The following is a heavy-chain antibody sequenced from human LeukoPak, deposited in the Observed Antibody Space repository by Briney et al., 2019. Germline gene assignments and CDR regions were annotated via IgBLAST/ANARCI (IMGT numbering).Heavy chain of an antibody. CDR3: AKDLGITMVRGVSPLDY. V-gene: IGHV3-23*01. J-gene: IGHJ4*02. CDR1: GFTFSSYA. D-gene: IGHD3-10*01. CDR2: ISGSGGST. Sequence: GGSLRLSCAASGFTFSSYAMSWVRQAPGKGLEWVSAISGSGGSTYYADSVKGRFTISRDNSKNTLYLQMNSLRAEDTAVYYCAKDLGITMVRGVSPLDYWGQGTLVTVSS.